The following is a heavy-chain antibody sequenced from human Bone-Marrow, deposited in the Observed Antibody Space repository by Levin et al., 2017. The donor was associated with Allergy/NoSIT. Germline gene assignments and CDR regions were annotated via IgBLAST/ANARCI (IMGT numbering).Heavy chain of an antibody. Sequence: GASVKVSCKTSGYTFISYGISWVRQAPGQGLEWMGWISPYTGNTYYAPKVQGRVTMTTDTSTSTAFMELRSLSSDDTAVFYCARLLGYCTTTTCQGRGVGGMDVWGQGTTVTVSS. J-gene: IGHJ6*02. CDR2: ISPYTGNT. CDR1: GYTFISYG. V-gene: IGHV1-18*04. CDR3: ARLLGYCTTTTCQGRGVGGMDV. D-gene: IGHD2-2*01.